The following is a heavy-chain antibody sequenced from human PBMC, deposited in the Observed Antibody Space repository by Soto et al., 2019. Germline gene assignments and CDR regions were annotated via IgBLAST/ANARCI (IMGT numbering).Heavy chain of an antibody. CDR3: AKDAGSTEFFFAS. Sequence: KLVESGGGVVQPGRSLRLSCAASGFVFSDYGMHWVRQAPGKGLEWVAVISHDGSNTDYGDSVKGRFTISRDNSKSTLSLQMNSVRPEDMSVYYCAKDAGSTEFFFASWGQRTLVSVSS. CDR2: ISHDGSNT. J-gene: IGHJ4*02. CDR1: GFVFSDYG. D-gene: IGHD3-10*01. V-gene: IGHV3-30*18.